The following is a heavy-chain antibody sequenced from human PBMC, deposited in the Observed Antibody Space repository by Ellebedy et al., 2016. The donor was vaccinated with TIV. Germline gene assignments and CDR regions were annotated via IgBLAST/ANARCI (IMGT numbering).Heavy chain of an antibody. CDR2: INPSGGST. CDR3: ARDRDCGGDCLSDAFDI. Sequence: AASVKVSCKASGYTITSYYMHWVRQAPGQGLEWMGIINPSGGSTSYAQKFQGRVTMTRDTSTSTVYMELSSLRSEDTAVYYCARDRDCGGDCLSDAFDIWGQGTMVTVSS. J-gene: IGHJ3*02. V-gene: IGHV1-46*01. CDR1: GYTITSYY. D-gene: IGHD2-21*02.